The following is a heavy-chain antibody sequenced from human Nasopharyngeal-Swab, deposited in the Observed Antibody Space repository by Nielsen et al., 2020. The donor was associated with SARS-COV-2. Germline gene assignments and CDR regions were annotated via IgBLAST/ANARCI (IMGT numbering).Heavy chain of an antibody. Sequence: GGSLRLSCAASGFTFSSYWMSWVRQTPGQGLEWVATIKQDGSEIYYVDSVKGRFTISRDNAKNSLDLQMISLRAEDTALYYCARDQGEFSGYAYYYGMDVWGQGTTVTVSS. J-gene: IGHJ6*02. CDR1: GFTFSSYW. CDR3: ARDQGEFSGYAYYYGMDV. D-gene: IGHD5-12*01. V-gene: IGHV3-7*01. CDR2: IKQDGSEI.